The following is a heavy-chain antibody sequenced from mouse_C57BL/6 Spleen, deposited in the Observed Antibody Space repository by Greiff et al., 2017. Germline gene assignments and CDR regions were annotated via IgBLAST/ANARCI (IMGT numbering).Heavy chain of an antibody. V-gene: IGHV1-64*01. CDR3: ARGATEDAMDY. J-gene: IGHJ4*01. D-gene: IGHD3-1*01. CDR1: GYTFTSYW. Sequence: QVQLQQPGAELVKPGASVKLSCKASGYTFTSYWMHWVKQRPGQGLEWIGMIHPNSGSTNYNEKFKSKATLTVGKSSSTAYMQLSSLTSEDSAVYYCARGATEDAMDYWGQGTSVTVSS. CDR2: IHPNSGST.